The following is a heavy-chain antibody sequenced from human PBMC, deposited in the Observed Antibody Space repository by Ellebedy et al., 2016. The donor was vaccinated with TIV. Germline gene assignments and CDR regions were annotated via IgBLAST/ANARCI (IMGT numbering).Heavy chain of an antibody. Sequence: MPSETLSLTCTVSGGSISSSSYYWGWIRQPPGKGLEWIGTIYYNGSTYYYPSLKSRVTISADTSKNQFSLKLSSVTAADTAVYYCARGYSYGYCFDDWGQGTLVTVSS. V-gene: IGHV4-39*01. J-gene: IGHJ4*02. CDR3: ARGYSYGYCFDD. D-gene: IGHD5-18*01. CDR1: GGSISSSSYY. CDR2: IYYNGST.